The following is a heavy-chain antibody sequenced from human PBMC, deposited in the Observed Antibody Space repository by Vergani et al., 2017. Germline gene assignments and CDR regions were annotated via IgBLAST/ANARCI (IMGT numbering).Heavy chain of an antibody. V-gene: IGHV4-30-2*01. J-gene: IGHJ4*02. Sequence: QLQLQESGSGLVKPSQTLSLTCAVSGGSISSGGYSWSWIRQPPGKGLEWIGYIYHSGSTYYNPSLKSRVTISVDRSKNQFSLKLSSVTAADTAVYYCASYYYDSSGYPYYCDYGGQGTLVTVSS. D-gene: IGHD3-22*01. CDR3: ASYYYDSSGYPYYCDY. CDR1: GGSISSGGYS. CDR2: IYHSGST.